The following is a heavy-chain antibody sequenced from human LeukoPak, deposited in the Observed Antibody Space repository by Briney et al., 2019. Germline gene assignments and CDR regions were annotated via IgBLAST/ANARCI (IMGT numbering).Heavy chain of an antibody. V-gene: IGHV3-30-3*01. CDR2: ISYDGSNK. CDR1: GFTFSSYA. Sequence: GGSLRLSCAASGFTFSSYAMHWVRQAPGKGLEWVAVISYDGSNKYYADSVKGRFTISRDNSKNTLYLQMNSLRAEDTAVYYCARGSNPYRSGGSCYFDYWGQGTLVTVSS. J-gene: IGHJ4*02. D-gene: IGHD2-15*01. CDR3: ARGSNPYRSGGSCYFDY.